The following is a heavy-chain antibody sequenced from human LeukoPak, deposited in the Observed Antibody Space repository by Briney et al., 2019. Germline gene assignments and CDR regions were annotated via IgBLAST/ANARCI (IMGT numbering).Heavy chain of an antibody. Sequence: GGSLRLSCAASGFTFSSYGMHWVRQAPGKGLEEVAFIRYDGSNKYYADSVKGRFTIARDHSKNTLYLGMNSLRADGTAVYYCAKGPVVVPAGIDYYYMDVWGKGTTVTVSS. CDR3: AKGPVVVPAGIDYYYMDV. CDR1: GFTFSSYG. CDR2: IRYDGSNK. J-gene: IGHJ6*03. D-gene: IGHD2-2*01. V-gene: IGHV3-30*02.